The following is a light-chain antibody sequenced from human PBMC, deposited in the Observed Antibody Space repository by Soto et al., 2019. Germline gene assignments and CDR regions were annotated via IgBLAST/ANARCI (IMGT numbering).Light chain of an antibody. V-gene: IGLV1-40*01. CDR2: GNN. Sequence: QLVLTQPPSVSGAPGQRITISCIGSSSNIGAGYDVHWYQQLPGTAPKLLISGNNIRPSGVPDRFSGSKSGTSASLAITGLQADDEADYYCQSYDSSLSGVVFGGGTKVTVL. J-gene: IGLJ2*01. CDR3: QSYDSSLSGVV. CDR1: SSNIGAGYD.